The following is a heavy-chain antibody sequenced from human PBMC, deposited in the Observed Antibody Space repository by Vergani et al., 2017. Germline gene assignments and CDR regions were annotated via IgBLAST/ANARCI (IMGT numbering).Heavy chain of an antibody. Sequence: QVQLVESGGGVVQTGRGLRLSCAASGFTFSSYGMHWVRQAPGKGLEWVAVIWYDGSNKYYADSVKGRFTISRDNSKNTRYLQMNSLRAEDTAVYYCARDRNYDFWSGYVDYWGQGTLVTVSS. CDR2: IWYDGSNK. D-gene: IGHD3-3*01. J-gene: IGHJ4*02. CDR1: GFTFSSYG. V-gene: IGHV3-33*01. CDR3: ARDRNYDFWSGYVDY.